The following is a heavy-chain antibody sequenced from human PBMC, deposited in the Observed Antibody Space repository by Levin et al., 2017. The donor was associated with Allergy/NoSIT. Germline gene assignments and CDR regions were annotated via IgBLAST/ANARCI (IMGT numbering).Heavy chain of an antibody. D-gene: IGHD4-17*01. CDR2: IHYSGST. CDR3: AREKGAARSLDY. V-gene: IGHV4-59*01. CDR1: GGSLSDYY. J-gene: IGHJ4*02. Sequence: SETLSLTCTISGGSLSDYYWSWIRQPPGKGLEWIGYIHYSGSTNYNHNLSLSSRPTILVDTSKNQFSLNLISVTAADTAVYYCAREKGAARSLDYWGQGTLVTVSS.